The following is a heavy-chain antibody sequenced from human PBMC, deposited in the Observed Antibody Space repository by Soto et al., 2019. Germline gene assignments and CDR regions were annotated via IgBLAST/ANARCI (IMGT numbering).Heavy chain of an antibody. V-gene: IGHV4-59*01. CDR3: ARLGIDPYYYYYYMDV. Sequence: PSETLSLTCTVSGGSISSYYWSWIRQPPGKGLEWIGYIYYSGSTNYNPSLKSRVTISVDTSKNQFSLKLSSVTAADTAVYYCARLGIDPYYYYYYMDVWGKGTTVTVSS. CDR2: IYYSGST. J-gene: IGHJ6*03. CDR1: GGSISSYY.